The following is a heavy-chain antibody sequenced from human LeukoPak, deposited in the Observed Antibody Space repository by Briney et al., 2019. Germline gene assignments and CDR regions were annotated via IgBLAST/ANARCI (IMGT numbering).Heavy chain of an antibody. CDR1: GFTFSRHG. CDR3: ARESYDRSGNYPRDFDS. Sequence: PGGSLRLSCAASGFTFSRHGMNWARQAPGKGLEWISSISSGSIYAHYSDSVEGRFSISRDDANSFLYLQMSSLRAEDTAVYYCARESYDRSGNYPRDFDSWGQGTLVTVSS. D-gene: IGHD3-22*01. J-gene: IGHJ4*02. V-gene: IGHV3-21*01. CDR2: ISSGSIYA.